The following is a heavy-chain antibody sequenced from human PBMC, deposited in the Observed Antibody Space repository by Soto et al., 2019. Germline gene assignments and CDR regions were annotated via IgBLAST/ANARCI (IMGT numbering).Heavy chain of an antibody. J-gene: IGHJ4*02. CDR1: GDSISSYY. CDR2: IYTSGST. D-gene: IGHD3-3*01. CDR3: ARDGRRSGYYTTSDY. V-gene: IGHV4-4*07. Sequence: SETLSLTCTVSGDSISSYYWTWIRQAAGKGLEWIGRIYTSGSTNYNPSLKSRVTMSVDTSKNQFFLKLSSVTAADTAVYYCARDGRRSGYYTTSDYWGQGTRITVSS.